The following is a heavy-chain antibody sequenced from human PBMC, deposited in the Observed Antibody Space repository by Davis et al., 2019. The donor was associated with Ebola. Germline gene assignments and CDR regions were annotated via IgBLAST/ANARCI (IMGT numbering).Heavy chain of an antibody. V-gene: IGHV4-34*01. Sequence: PSATLSLTCAVYGGSFSGYYWSWIRQPPGKGLEWIGEINRSGSTNYNPSLKSRVTISVDTSKNQFSLKLSSVTAADTAVYYCARLRFLEWSTGDWFDPWGQGTLVTVSS. CDR1: GGSFSGYY. CDR2: INRSGST. D-gene: IGHD3-3*01. CDR3: ARLRFLEWSTGDWFDP. J-gene: IGHJ5*02.